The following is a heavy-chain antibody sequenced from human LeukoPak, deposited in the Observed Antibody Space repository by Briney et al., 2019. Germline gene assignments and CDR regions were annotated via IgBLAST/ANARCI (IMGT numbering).Heavy chain of an antibody. D-gene: IGHD1-26*01. V-gene: IGHV4-59*01. J-gene: IGHJ4*02. CDR3: ARVLSDVSGRYYFDY. Sequence: SSETLSLTCAVYGGSFSGYYWSWIRQPPGKGLEWIGYIYYSGSTNYNPSLKSRVTISVDTSKNQFSLKLSSVTAADTAVYYCARVLSDVSGRYYFDYWGQGTLVTVSS. CDR1: GGSFSGYY. CDR2: IYYSGST.